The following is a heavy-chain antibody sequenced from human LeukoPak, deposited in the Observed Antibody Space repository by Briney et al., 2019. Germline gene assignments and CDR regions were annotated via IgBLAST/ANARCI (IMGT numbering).Heavy chain of an antibody. CDR2: ISSSGSII. Sequence: PGGSLRLSCAASGFTFSDYYMSWIRQAPGKGLEWVSYISSSGSIIYYADSVKGRFTISRDNAKNSLYLQMNSLRAEDTAVYYCARGRSNYDFWSGYYEGAFDIWGQGTMVTVSS. V-gene: IGHV3-11*04. J-gene: IGHJ3*02. D-gene: IGHD3-3*01. CDR3: ARGRSNYDFWSGYYEGAFDI. CDR1: GFTFSDYY.